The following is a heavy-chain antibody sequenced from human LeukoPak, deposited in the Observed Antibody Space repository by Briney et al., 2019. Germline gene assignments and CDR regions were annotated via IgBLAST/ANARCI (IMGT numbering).Heavy chain of an antibody. CDR3: AKAYGDYEDY. J-gene: IGHJ4*02. Sequence: SETLSLTCTVSGGSISSYYWNWIRQPPGKGLEWIGYIYYSGSTNYNPSLKSRVTISVDTSKNQFSLKLSSVTAADTAVYYCAKAYGDYEDYWGQGTLVTVSS. V-gene: IGHV4-59*12. CDR2: IYYSGST. CDR1: GGSISSYY. D-gene: IGHD4-17*01.